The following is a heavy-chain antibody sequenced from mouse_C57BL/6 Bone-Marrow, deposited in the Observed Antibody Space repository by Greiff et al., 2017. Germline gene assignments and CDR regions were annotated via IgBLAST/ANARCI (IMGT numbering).Heavy chain of an antibody. J-gene: IGHJ1*03. CDR1: GSTFTGYW. D-gene: IGHD1-1*01. V-gene: IGHV1-9*01. CDR3: ASDHYGSSYGYVEG. CDR2: LLTGSGST. Sequence: VQLQQSGAELMKPGASVKLSCKAPGSTFTGYWIEWVKQRPGHGIEWIGELLTGSGSTNYNEKVKGKATFTADTSSNTADMQLSSLTTEYSASYYCASDHYGSSYGYVEGWGTGTTVTVSS.